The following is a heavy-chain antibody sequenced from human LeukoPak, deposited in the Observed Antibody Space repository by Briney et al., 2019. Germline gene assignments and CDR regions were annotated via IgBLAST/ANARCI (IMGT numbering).Heavy chain of an antibody. Sequence: PSETLSLTCTVSGGSISSYYWSWIRQPAGKGLEWIGRIYTSGSTNYNPSLKSRVTMSVDTSKNQFSLKLSSVTAADTAVYYCARVNVYGDYTNAFDIWGQGTMVTVSS. CDR3: ARVNVYGDYTNAFDI. D-gene: IGHD4-17*01. J-gene: IGHJ3*02. CDR1: GGSISSYY. CDR2: IYTSGST. V-gene: IGHV4-4*07.